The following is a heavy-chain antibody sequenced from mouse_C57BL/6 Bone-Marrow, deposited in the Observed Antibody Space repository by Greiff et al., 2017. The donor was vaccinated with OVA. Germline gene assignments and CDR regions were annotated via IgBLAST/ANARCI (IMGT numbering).Heavy chain of an antibody. CDR2: IDPENGDT. J-gene: IGHJ3*01. CDR1: GFHIKDDS. CDR3: TSWGYYGKSSWFAY. V-gene: IGHV14-4*01. D-gene: IGHD2-1*01. Sequence: VQLQQSGAELVRPGASVKLSCTASGFHIKDDSMNWVKQRTEQGLEWIGWIDPENGDTEYASKFQGKATITADTSSTTAYLQLSSLTSEDTAVYYCTSWGYYGKSSWFAYWGQGTLVTVSA.